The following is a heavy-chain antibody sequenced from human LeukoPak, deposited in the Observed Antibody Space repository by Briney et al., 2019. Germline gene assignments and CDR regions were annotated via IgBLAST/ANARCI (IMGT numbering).Heavy chain of an antibody. D-gene: IGHD3-22*01. CDR3: ARKEWYYYDSSGSDAFDI. CDR1: GGSISSSNW. CDR2: IYHSGST. Sequence: SETLSLTCAVSGGSISSSNWRSWVRQPPGKGLEWIGEIYHSGSTNYNPSLKSRVTISVDKSKNQFSLKLSPVTAADTAVYYCARKEWYYYDSSGSDAFDIWGRGTMVTVSS. J-gene: IGHJ3*02. V-gene: IGHV4-4*02.